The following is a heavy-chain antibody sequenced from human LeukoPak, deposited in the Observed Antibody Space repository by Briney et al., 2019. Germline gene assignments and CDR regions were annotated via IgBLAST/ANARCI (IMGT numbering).Heavy chain of an antibody. Sequence: SETLSLTCTVSGGSISSYYWSWIRQPPGKGLEWIGYIYYSGSTNYNPSLKSRVTISVDTSKNQFSLKLSSVTAADTAVYYCASSYSSGRSLDYWGQGTLVTVSS. CDR1: GGSISSYY. V-gene: IGHV4-59*08. CDR2: IYYSGST. J-gene: IGHJ4*02. D-gene: IGHD6-19*01. CDR3: ASSYSSGRSLDY.